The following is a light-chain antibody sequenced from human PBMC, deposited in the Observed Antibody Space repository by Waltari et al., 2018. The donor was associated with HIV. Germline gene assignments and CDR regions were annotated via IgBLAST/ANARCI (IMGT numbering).Light chain of an antibody. V-gene: IGLV3-21*04. J-gene: IGLJ2*01. CDR2: DNR. CDR1: KLGSEG. CDR3: QVWDDINNHMI. Sequence: SYVLTPPPSVSVAPGETARISCGGNKLGSEGVPWYQKTPGQAPCLVIYDNRDRPERIPERFSGSNSGNTATLTISRVEAGDAADYSCQVWDDINNHMIFGGGTKLTVL.